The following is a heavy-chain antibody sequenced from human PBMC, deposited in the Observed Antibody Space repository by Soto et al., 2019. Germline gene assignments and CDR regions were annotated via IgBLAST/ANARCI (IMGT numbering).Heavy chain of an antibody. CDR3: APSHPVDGAFDI. CDR2: INSDGSST. Sequence: EVQLVESGGGLVQPGGSLRLSCAASGFTFSSYWMHWVRQAPGKGLVWVSRINSDGSSTSYADSVKGRFTISRDNAKNTLYLQMHSLRAEDTPVYYCAPSHPVDGAFDIWGQGTMVTVSS. V-gene: IGHV3-74*01. J-gene: IGHJ3*02. CDR1: GFTFSSYW.